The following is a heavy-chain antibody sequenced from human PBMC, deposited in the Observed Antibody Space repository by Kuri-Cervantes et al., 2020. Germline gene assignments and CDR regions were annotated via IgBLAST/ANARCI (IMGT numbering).Heavy chain of an antibody. V-gene: IGHV3-48*03. CDR3: ARDRHYGSGSYYLYYMDV. J-gene: IGHJ6*03. D-gene: IGHD3-10*01. CDR1: GFTFDDYG. Sequence: GGSLRLSCAASGFTFDDYGMSWVRQVPGKGLEWVSYISSSGSTIYYADSVKGRFTISRDNAKNSLYLQMNSLRAEDTAVYYCARDRHYGSGSYYLYYMDVWGKGTTVTVSS. CDR2: ISSSGSTI.